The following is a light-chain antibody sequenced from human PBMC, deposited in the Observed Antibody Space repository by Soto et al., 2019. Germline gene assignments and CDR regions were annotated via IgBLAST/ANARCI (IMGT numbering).Light chain of an antibody. CDR1: QSITYW. J-gene: IGKJ1*01. V-gene: IGKV1-5*01. CDR2: DAS. CDR3: QQYNSYWT. Sequence: DIQMTQSPSTLSASVGDTVTITCRASQSITYWLAWYQQKPGKAPNLLIYDASTVESGVPSRFSGSRSGTEFTLTISSLQPDDFATYYCQQYNSYWTFGQGTKVDI.